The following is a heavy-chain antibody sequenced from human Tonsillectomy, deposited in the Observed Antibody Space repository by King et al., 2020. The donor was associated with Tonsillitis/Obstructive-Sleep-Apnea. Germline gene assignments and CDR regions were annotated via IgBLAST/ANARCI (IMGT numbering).Heavy chain of an antibody. Sequence: VQLVQSGGGLVKPGGSLRLSCAASGFTFSSYSMNWVRQAPGKGLEWVSSISSSSSYIYYADSVKGRFTISRDNAKNSLYLQMNSLRAEDTAVYYCARDGYCTNGVWYIAAAGTSDYWGQGTLVTVSS. CDR2: ISSSSSYI. J-gene: IGHJ4*02. V-gene: IGHV3-21*01. CDR1: GFTFSSYS. D-gene: IGHD2-8*01. CDR3: ARDGYCTNGVWYIAAAGTSDY.